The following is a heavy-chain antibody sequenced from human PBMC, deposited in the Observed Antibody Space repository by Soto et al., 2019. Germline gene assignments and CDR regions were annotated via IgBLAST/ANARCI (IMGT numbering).Heavy chain of an antibody. CDR1: GFVFKDSS. V-gene: IGHV3-73*01. Sequence: EVLLVESGGGLVQPGGSLKLSCAASGFVFKDSSIHWVRQASGKGLEWVGRIRDRAYNYAIAYAASVEGRFTISRDDSDNTAYLHMSSLKTEDTAIYYCTRLISAAQDYWGQGTLVTVSS. J-gene: IGHJ4*02. CDR3: TRLISAAQDY. CDR2: IRDRAYNYAI. D-gene: IGHD3-10*01.